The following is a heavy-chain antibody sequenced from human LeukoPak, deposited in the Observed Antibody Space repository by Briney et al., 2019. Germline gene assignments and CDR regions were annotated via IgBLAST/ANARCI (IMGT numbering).Heavy chain of an antibody. Sequence: GGSLRLSCAASGFSFSTYSMSWVRQAPGKGLEWVSSISGSGGSTSYADSVKGRFTISRDNSKNTLYLQMNSLRVEDTAVYYCAKGDTTWELPHDYWGQGTLVTVSS. V-gene: IGHV3-23*01. CDR1: GFSFSTYS. CDR3: AKGDTTWELPHDY. J-gene: IGHJ4*02. CDR2: ISGSGGST. D-gene: IGHD1-26*01.